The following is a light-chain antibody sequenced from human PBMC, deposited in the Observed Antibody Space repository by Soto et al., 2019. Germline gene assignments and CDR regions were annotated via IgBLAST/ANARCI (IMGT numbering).Light chain of an antibody. CDR2: GNS. V-gene: IGLV1-40*01. Sequence: QSVLTQPPSVSGAPGQRVTISCTGSSSNIGAGYDVHSYQQLPGTAPKLLIYGNSNRPSGVPDRFSGSKSGTSASLAITGLQAEDEADYYCQSYDSSLSAHVFGTGTKVTVL. J-gene: IGLJ1*01. CDR3: QSYDSSLSAHV. CDR1: SSNIGAGYD.